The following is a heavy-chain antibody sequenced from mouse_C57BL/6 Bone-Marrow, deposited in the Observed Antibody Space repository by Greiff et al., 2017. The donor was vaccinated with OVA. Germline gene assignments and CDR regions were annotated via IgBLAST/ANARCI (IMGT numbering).Heavy chain of an antibody. D-gene: IGHD1-1*01. CDR3: ASPYYYGSSSWYFDV. CDR1: GFNIKDYY. J-gene: IGHJ1*03. CDR2: IDPEDGET. V-gene: IGHV14-2*01. Sequence: VQMQQYGAELVKPGASVKLSCTASGFNIKDYYMHWVKQRTEQGLEWIGRIDPEDGETKYAPKFQGKATITADTSSNTAYLQLSSLTSEDTAVYYCASPYYYGSSSWYFDVWGTGTTVTVSS.